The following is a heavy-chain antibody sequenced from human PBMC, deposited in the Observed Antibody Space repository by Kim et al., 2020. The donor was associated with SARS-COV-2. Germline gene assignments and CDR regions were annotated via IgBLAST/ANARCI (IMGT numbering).Heavy chain of an antibody. CDR1: GLNFYIQY. Sequence: GGSLRLSCAASGLNFYIQYMTWIRQAPGKGLEWVSFIGGSDGVVSYADSVRGRFTISRDNARNTVYLQMNSLRVEDTAVYYCAPLHFYSCAHWGQGTLVTVSS. CDR2: IGGSDGVV. J-gene: IGHJ4*02. V-gene: IGHV3-11*04. CDR3: APLHFYSCAH. D-gene: IGHD5-18*01.